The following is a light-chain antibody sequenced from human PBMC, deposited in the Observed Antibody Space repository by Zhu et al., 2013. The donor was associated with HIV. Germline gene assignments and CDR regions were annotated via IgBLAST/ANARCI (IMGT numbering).Light chain of an antibody. V-gene: IGKV3D-20*02. J-gene: IGKJ3*01. CDR1: RRVTSRN. CDR2: GAS. CDR3: QQRSSWPPRFT. Sequence: EIVLTQSPDTLSLSPGERAIFSCRASRRVTSRNVAWYQQRPGQAPRLLLYGASNRATGTPGRFSGSGSGTDFTLTIRRLDPEDFAVYYCQQRSSWPPRFTFGPGTKVDIK.